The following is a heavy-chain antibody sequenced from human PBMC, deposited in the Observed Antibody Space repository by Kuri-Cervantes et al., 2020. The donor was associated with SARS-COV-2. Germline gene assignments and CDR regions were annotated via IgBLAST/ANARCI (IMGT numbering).Heavy chain of an antibody. Sequence: GGSLRLSCAASGFTFSSYEMNWVRQAPGKGLEWASYISSSGSTIYYADSVKGRFTISRDNAKNSLYLQMNSLRAEDTAVYYCAIIGTLYNFDAFDIWGQGTMVTVSS. V-gene: IGHV3-48*03. CDR3: AIIGTLYNFDAFDI. CDR1: GFTFSSYE. CDR2: ISSSGSTI. D-gene: IGHD1-1*01. J-gene: IGHJ3*02.